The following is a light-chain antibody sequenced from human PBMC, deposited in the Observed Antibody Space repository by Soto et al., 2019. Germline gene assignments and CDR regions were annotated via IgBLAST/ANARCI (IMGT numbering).Light chain of an antibody. CDR1: SGHNSYA. Sequence: QLVLTQPPSASASLGVSVKLTCTLSSGHNSYAIAWHQQQPEKGPRYLMKLNSDGSYSKGDGIPDRFSGSSSGAERYLTISSLQSEDEADYYCQTWSTDIRVFGGGTKLTVL. V-gene: IGLV4-69*01. CDR2: LNSDGSY. CDR3: QTWSTDIRV. J-gene: IGLJ3*02.